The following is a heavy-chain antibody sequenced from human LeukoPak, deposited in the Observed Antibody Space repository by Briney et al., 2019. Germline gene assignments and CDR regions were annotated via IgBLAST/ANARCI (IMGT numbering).Heavy chain of an antibody. CDR1: GGSISSYY. Sequence: SETLSLTCTVSGGSISSYYWSWIRQPPGKGLEWIGEINHSGSTNYNPSLKSRVTISVDTSKNQFSLKLSSVTAADTAVYYCARGLIAAAGIGWFDPWGQGTLVTVSS. D-gene: IGHD6-13*01. CDR2: INHSGST. CDR3: ARGLIAAAGIGWFDP. J-gene: IGHJ5*02. V-gene: IGHV4-34*01.